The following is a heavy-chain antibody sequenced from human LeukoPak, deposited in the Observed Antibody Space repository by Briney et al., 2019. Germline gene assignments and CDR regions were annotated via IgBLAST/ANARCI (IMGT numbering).Heavy chain of an antibody. J-gene: IGHJ4*02. D-gene: IGHD3-10*01. CDR2: IKQDGSEK. Sequence: PGGSLRLSCAASGFTFSSYEMNWVRQAPGKGLEWVANIKQDGSEKYYVDSVKGRFTISKDNAKNSLFLQMNSLRAEDTAVYYCARDLSRSFSMIRGLIQHREFDFWGRGTLVTVSS. V-gene: IGHV3-7*01. CDR1: GFTFSSYE. CDR3: ARDLSRSFSMIRGLIQHREFDF.